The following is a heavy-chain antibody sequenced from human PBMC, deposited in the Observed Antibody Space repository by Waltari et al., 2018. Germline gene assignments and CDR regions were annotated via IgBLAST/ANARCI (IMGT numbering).Heavy chain of an antibody. J-gene: IGHJ5*02. Sequence: QVQLRESGPGLVKPSENLSLTCTVSGYSVSSGGYYWTWIRQPPGKDLEWIGYIYTSGSTNYNPSLKSRVTMSVDTSKNQFSLNLTSVTAADTAVYYCARGITAIGRWGQGTLVTVSS. CDR3: ARGITAIGR. V-gene: IGHV4-61*08. D-gene: IGHD6-13*01. CDR2: IYTSGST. CDR1: GYSVSSGGYY.